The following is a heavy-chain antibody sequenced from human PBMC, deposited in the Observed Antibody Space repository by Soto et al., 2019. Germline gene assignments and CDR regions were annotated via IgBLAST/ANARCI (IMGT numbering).Heavy chain of an antibody. D-gene: IGHD6-19*01. CDR2: IYWTDDK. CDR1: SLSXXXVG. Sequence: SLSXXXVGXXXXRPPPGKALEWLALIYWTDDKRYSPSLKSRLTITEDTSKNQVVLTMTNMDPVDTATYYCAHSRQWLAPFDYWGQGTLVTVSS. V-gene: IGHV2-5*01. CDR3: AHSRQWLAPFDY. J-gene: IGHJ4*02.